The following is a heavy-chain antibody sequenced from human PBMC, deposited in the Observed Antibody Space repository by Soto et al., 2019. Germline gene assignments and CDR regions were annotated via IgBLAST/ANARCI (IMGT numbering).Heavy chain of an antibody. CDR3: AGQVGLLVTPGMREYYYYYGMDV. CDR2: ISHSGST. CDR1: GGSFSGYY. D-gene: IGHD2-2*01. Sequence: QVQVQQWGAGLLKPSETLSLTCAVYGGSFSGYYWSWIRQPPGKGLEWVGEISHSGSTNYNPSLKSRVTISVDPSKNQFSLRLSSVTAADTAVYYCAGQVGLLVTPGMREYYYYYGMDVWGQGTTVTVSS. V-gene: IGHV4-34*01. J-gene: IGHJ6*02.